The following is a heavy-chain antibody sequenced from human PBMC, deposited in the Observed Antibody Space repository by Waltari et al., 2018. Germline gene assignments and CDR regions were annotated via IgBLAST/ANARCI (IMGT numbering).Heavy chain of an antibody. CDR1: EFTSSSSA. D-gene: IGHD3-22*01. CDR2: ISYNERNI. CDR3: ARDYCDRTNCHGMDV. Sequence: QVQLVESGGGVVQPGRSLRLSCTASEFTSSSSAMTWVRQAPGKGLEWVAVISYNERNIYYVDSVKGRFTISRDNSKKMLYLQMNSLIIEDTAVYYCARDYCDRTNCHGMDVWGQGTTVTVSS. V-gene: IGHV3-30*04. J-gene: IGHJ6*02.